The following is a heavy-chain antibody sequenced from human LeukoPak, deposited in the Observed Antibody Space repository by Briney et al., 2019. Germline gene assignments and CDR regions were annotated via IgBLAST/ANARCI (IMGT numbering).Heavy chain of an antibody. D-gene: IGHD2-2*02. J-gene: IGHJ6*03. CDR1: GFTFSSYW. CDR3: AREVTVVPAAILSYYYYMDV. CDR2: IKQDGSEK. Sequence: PGGSPRLSCAASGFTFSSYWMSWVRQAPGKGLEWVANIKQDGSEKYYVDSVKGRFTISRDNAKNSLYLQMNSLRAEDTAVYYCAREVTVVPAAILSYYYYMDVWGKGTTVTVSS. V-gene: IGHV3-7*01.